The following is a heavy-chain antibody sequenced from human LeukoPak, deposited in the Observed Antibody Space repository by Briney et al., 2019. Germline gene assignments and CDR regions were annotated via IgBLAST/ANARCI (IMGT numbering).Heavy chain of an antibody. J-gene: IGHJ4*02. CDR1: GFTFSSYG. V-gene: IGHV3-64*01. D-gene: IGHD6-13*01. Sequence: AGGSLRLSCAASGFTFSSYGMHWVRQAPGKGLEHVSGIRSNGGSTYYANSVKGRFTISRDNSKNTLYLQMNSLRAEDTAVYYCAKDLAAAALAYWGQGTLVTVSS. CDR3: AKDLAAAALAY. CDR2: IRSNGGST.